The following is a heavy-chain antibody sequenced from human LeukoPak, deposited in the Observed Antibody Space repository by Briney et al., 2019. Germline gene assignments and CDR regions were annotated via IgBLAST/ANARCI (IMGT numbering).Heavy chain of an antibody. D-gene: IGHD1-26*01. J-gene: IGHJ4*02. V-gene: IGHV4-34*01. CDR1: GGSFSGYY. CDR3: AKVSGLVGAYYEIYFDY. CDR2: INHSGST. Sequence: SETLSLTCAVYGGSFSGYYWSWIRQPPGKGLEWIGEINHSGSTNCNPSLKSRVTISGDTSKNQFSLKMTSVTAADTAVCYCAKVSGLVGAYYEIYFDYWGQGTLVTVSS.